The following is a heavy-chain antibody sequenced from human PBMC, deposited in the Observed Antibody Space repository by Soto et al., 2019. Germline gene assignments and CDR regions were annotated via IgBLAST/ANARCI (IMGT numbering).Heavy chain of an antibody. Sequence: QIHLVQSGAEVKKPGASVKVSCKGSGYGFTTYGITWVRQAPGQGLEWMVWISAHNGNTNYAQKLQGRVTVTRDTSTSTDYMELRSLRSDDTAVYYCARGRYGDYWRQGALVTVSS. V-gene: IGHV1-18*01. CDR2: ISAHNGNT. D-gene: IGHD1-1*01. CDR3: ARGRYGDY. CDR1: GYGFTTYG. J-gene: IGHJ4*02.